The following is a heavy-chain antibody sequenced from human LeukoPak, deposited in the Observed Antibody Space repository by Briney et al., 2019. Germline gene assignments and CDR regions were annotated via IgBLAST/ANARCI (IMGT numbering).Heavy chain of an antibody. J-gene: IGHJ3*01. CDR2: IFHSGNS. Sequence: PSETLSLTCTVSGYSMSRGYYWGWIRQPPGKGLQWIGSIFHSGNSYYNPSLKSRVTISVDTSKNQFSLKVNSVTAADTAVYYCARVGYNWNLWFDFWGQGTTVTVSS. CDR1: GYSMSRGYY. CDR3: ARVGYNWNLWFDF. V-gene: IGHV4-38-2*02. D-gene: IGHD1-7*01.